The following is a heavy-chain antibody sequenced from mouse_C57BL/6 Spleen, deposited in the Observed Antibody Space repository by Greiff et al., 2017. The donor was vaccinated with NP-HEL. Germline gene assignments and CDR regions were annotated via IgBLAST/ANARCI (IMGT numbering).Heavy chain of an antibody. CDR2: INPSSGYT. D-gene: IGHD1-2*01. Sequence: QVHVKQSGAELAKPGASVKLSCKASGYTFTSYWMHWVKQRSGQGLEWIGYINPSSGYTKYNQKFKDKATLTADKSSSTAYMQLSSLTYEDSAVYYCARERDYYGRFAYWGQGTLVTVSA. V-gene: IGHV1-7*01. CDR3: ARERDYYGRFAY. J-gene: IGHJ3*01. CDR1: GYTFTSYW.